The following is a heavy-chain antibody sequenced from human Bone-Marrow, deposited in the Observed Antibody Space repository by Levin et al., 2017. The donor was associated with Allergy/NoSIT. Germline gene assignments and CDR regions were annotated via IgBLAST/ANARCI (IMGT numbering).Heavy chain of an antibody. CDR1: GFILSRDS. V-gene: IGHV3-48*01. CDR3: ARGAELDP. Sequence: GSLRLSCAGSGFILSRDSINWVRQAPGKGLEWVSYISSGVNTIYYSDSVKGRFTVSRDNAKNSVYLQMNSLRADDTALYYCARGAELDPWGQGTLVSVSS. J-gene: IGHJ5*02. CDR2: ISSGVNTI.